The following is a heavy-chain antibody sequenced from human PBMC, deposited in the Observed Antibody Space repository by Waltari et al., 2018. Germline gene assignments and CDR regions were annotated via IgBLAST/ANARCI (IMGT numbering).Heavy chain of an antibody. CDR2: ISHRGST. Sequence: QVQLQQWGAGLLKPSETLSLTCAVYGGSFRDYYWSWIRLSPGKGLEWIGEISHRGSTNYNPTLKRRVTISVDTSKKQFSLNLSSVTAADTAVYYCARDIIAYRGAFDIWGQGTMVTVSS. CDR3: ARDIIAYRGAFDI. J-gene: IGHJ3*02. CDR1: GGSFRDYY. V-gene: IGHV4-34*01. D-gene: IGHD6-13*01.